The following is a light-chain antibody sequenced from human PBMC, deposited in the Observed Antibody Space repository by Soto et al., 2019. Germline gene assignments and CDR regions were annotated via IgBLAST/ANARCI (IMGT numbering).Light chain of an antibody. CDR1: RSDVGGYNF. CDR3: SSYAGSNMGV. Sequence: QSVLTQPPSASGSPGQSVTISCTGTRSDVGGYNFVSWYQQHPGKATKLLIYEVTQRPSGVPDRFSASKSGNTASLTVSGLQAEDEADYYCSSYAGSNMGVFGTGTKLTVL. V-gene: IGLV2-8*01. J-gene: IGLJ1*01. CDR2: EVT.